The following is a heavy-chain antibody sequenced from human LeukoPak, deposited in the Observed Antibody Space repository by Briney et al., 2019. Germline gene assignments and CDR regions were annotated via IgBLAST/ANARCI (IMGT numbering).Heavy chain of an antibody. Sequence: SGGSLRLSCAASGFTFSSYWMSWVRQAPGKGLEWVANIKQDGSEKYYVDSVKGRFTISRDNAKNSLYLQMNSPRAEDTAVYYCARGDYYDSSGYHSDDYWGRGTLVTVSS. J-gene: IGHJ4*02. D-gene: IGHD3-22*01. CDR1: GFTFSSYW. CDR2: IKQDGSEK. V-gene: IGHV3-7*01. CDR3: ARGDYYDSSGYHSDDY.